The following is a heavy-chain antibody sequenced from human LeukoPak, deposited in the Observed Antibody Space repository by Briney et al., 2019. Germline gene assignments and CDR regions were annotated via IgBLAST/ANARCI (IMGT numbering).Heavy chain of an antibody. Sequence: PGGSLRLSCAASGFTFSSYGMSWVRQAPGKGLEWVSAISGSGGSTYYADSVRGRFTISRDNSKNTLYLQMNSLRAEDTAVYYCAKRLYYDSSGFFDYWGQGTLVTVSS. CDR2: ISGSGGST. D-gene: IGHD3-22*01. V-gene: IGHV3-23*01. J-gene: IGHJ4*02. CDR1: GFTFSSYG. CDR3: AKRLYYDSSGFFDY.